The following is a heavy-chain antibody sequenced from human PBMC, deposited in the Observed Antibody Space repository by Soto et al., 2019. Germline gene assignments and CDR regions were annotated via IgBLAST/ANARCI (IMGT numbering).Heavy chain of an antibody. Sequence: SETLSLTCSVSGAALNSGNYYWSWICQVPGKGLEWIGHIYVTGAVDYNPSLRDRITISQDTSERQFSLNLRLVTAADTAVYYCARLRIATNNYKWFDPWGQGTLVTVSS. CDR3: ARLRIATNNYKWFDP. CDR2: IYVTGAV. J-gene: IGHJ5*02. V-gene: IGHV4-31*03. CDR1: GAALNSGNYY. D-gene: IGHD2-21*01.